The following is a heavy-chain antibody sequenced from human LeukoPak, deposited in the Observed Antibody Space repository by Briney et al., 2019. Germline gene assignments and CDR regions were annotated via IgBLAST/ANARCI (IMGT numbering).Heavy chain of an antibody. CDR1: GYTFTSYD. D-gene: IGHD3-22*01. Sequence: ASVKVSCKASGYTFTSYDINWVRQATGQGLEWMGWMKPNCGKTGYAQKFEGRVTMTRNTSISTAYMELSSLRSEDTAVYYCARPVIAYYYDSSGYYYGYWGQGTLVTVSS. V-gene: IGHV1-8*01. J-gene: IGHJ4*02. CDR2: MKPNCGKT. CDR3: ARPVIAYYYDSSGYYYGY.